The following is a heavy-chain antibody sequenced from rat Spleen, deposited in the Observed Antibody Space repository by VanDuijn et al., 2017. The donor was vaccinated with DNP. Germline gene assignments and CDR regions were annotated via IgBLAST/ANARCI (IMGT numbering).Heavy chain of an antibody. CDR3: ANVDRVWGPFAY. J-gene: IGHJ3*01. Sequence: EVQLVESGGGLVQPGRSLKLSCAASGFTFSYYGMAWVRQPPKKGLEWVASISYEGSSTYYPDSVKDRFTISRDNAENTVYLQMNSLKYEDTATYYCANVDRVWGPFAYCGQCTLVTVSS. CDR1: GFTFSYYG. CDR2: ISYEGSST. V-gene: IGHV5-22*01. D-gene: IGHD5-1*01.